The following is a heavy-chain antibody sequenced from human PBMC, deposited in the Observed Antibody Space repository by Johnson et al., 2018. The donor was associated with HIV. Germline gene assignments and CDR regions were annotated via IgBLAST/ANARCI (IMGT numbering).Heavy chain of an antibody. V-gene: IGHV3-30*02. CDR3: ARDRRYSSCWYGTDAFDI. CDR1: GFTFDDYG. D-gene: IGHD6-19*01. Sequence: VQLVESGGGVVRPGGSLRLSCAASGFTFDDYGVSWVRQAPGKGLEWVAFIRYDGSNKYYADYVKGRFTISRDNSKNTLYLQMNRLIPEDTAVYYCARDRRYSSCWYGTDAFDIWGQGTMVTVSS. J-gene: IGHJ3*02. CDR2: IRYDGSNK.